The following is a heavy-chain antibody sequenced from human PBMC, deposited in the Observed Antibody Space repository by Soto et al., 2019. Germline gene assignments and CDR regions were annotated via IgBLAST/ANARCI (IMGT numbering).Heavy chain of an antibody. V-gene: IGHV3-23*01. CDR3: ARIRTVGYSTFDS. J-gene: IGHJ5*01. D-gene: IGHD4-4*01. Sequence: GGSLRLSCAASGFTFSRYAMSWVRQVPGKGLEWVSSITDTGGSTHFPDSVRGRFSISRDDSKNTLYLQMDSLRVEDTALYYCARIRTVGYSTFDSWGQGVLVTVSS. CDR2: ITDTGGST. CDR1: GFTFSRYA.